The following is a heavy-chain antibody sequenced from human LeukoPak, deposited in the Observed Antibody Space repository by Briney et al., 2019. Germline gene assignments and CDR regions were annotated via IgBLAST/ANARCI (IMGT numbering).Heavy chain of an antibody. CDR3: ARFLGYYYSSGPGNFDY. J-gene: IGHJ4*02. D-gene: IGHD3-22*01. CDR1: GFSFNSDW. CDR2: IKHDESEK. Sequence: PGGSLRLSCAASGFSFNSDWMDWVRQAPGKGLEWVANIKHDESEKNYLDSVKGRFTISRDNAQNSLYLQMNSLRAEDTAVYYCARFLGYYYSSGPGNFDYWGQGTLVTVSS. V-gene: IGHV3-7*03.